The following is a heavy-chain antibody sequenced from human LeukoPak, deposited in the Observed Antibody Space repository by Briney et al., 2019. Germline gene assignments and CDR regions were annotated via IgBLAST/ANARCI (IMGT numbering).Heavy chain of an antibody. CDR3: ATTASRGPQSAEYFQY. J-gene: IGHJ1*01. CDR1: GFTFSTYG. V-gene: IGHV3-33*01. CDR2: IWYDGSNK. Sequence: GRSLRLSCAASGFTFSTYGMHWVRQAPGKGLEWVAVIWYDGSNKYCSDSVKGRFTISRDNSKNTLYLQMNSLRAEDTAVYYCATTASRGPQSAEYFQYWGQGTLVTVSS.